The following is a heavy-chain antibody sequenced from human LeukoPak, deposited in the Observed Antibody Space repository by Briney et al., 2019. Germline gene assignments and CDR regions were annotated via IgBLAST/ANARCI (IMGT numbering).Heavy chain of an antibody. J-gene: IGHJ4*02. D-gene: IGHD5-18*01. Sequence: GASLRLSCAASGFTFSSYAMSWVRQAPGKGLEWVSAISGSGGSTYYADSVKGRFTISRDNSKNTLYLQMNSLRAEDTAVYYCAKLYSYGLHFDYWGQGTLVTVSS. CDR3: AKLYSYGLHFDY. CDR2: ISGSGGST. V-gene: IGHV3-23*01. CDR1: GFTFSSYA.